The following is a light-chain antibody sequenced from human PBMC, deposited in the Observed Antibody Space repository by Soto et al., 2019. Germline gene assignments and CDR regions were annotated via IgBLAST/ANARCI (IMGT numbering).Light chain of an antibody. J-gene: IGKJ1*01. V-gene: IGKV3-15*01. Sequence: EVVMTQSPATLSVSPGERATLSCRASQSVGIKLAWYQHKPGQAPRLLIYGASTRASGIPARFSGKGSGTHFPLTINSLQSEDLAVYYCQYYNNWALWTFGQGTKVEIK. CDR2: GAS. CDR3: QYYNNWALWT. CDR1: QSVGIK.